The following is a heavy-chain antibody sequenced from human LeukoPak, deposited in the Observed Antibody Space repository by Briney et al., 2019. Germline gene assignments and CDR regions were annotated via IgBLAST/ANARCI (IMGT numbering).Heavy chain of an antibody. CDR1: GYSISSGYY. V-gene: IGHV4-38-2*02. CDR2: IYHSGST. D-gene: IGHD3-10*01. CDR3: ARDSGSGSFDY. J-gene: IGHJ4*02. Sequence: SETLSLTCTVSGYSISSGYYWGWIRQPPGKGLEWIGSIYHSGSTYYNPSLKSRVTISVDTSKNQFSLKLSSVTAADTAVYYCARDSGSGSFDYWGQGTLVTVSS.